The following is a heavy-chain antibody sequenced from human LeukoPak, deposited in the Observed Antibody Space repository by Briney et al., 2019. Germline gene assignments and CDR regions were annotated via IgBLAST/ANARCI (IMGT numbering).Heavy chain of an antibody. J-gene: IGHJ4*02. CDR1: AGSFSCYY. Sequence: PSETLSLTSHVHAGSFSCYYWCWISQPPGKGRDWIGEINHIGSTNYNPCLNDRVTRSVETSKNQFSLNLSSVPAAHTSSNFCARALGRYCSSISCYYLQIVFDYWGQGTMVTVSS. CDR3: ARALGRYCSSISCYYLQIVFDY. CDR2: INHIGST. D-gene: IGHD2-2*01. V-gene: IGHV4-34*01.